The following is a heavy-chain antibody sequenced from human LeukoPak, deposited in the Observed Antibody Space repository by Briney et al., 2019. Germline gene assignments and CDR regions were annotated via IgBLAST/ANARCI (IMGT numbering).Heavy chain of an antibody. Sequence: GGSLRLSCAASGFTVSSNYMNWVRQVPGKGLEWVSVIYNVGATNYADSVKGRFTISRDSSKNTLYLQMNSLRLEDTAVYYCATRGADSYDSRGNYYADAFDIWGQGTMVTVYS. J-gene: IGHJ3*02. CDR1: GFTVSSNY. V-gene: IGHV3-66*02. D-gene: IGHD3-22*01. CDR3: ATRGADSYDSRGNYYADAFDI. CDR2: IYNVGAT.